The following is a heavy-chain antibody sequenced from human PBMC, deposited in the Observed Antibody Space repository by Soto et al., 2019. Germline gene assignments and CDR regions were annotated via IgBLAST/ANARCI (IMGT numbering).Heavy chain of an antibody. CDR3: ARSHIVVVVAATPAPGGFDY. CDR2: IYYSGST. Sequence: QVQLQESGPGLVKPSQTLSLTCTVSGGSISSGGYYWSWIRQHPGKGLEWIGYIYYSGSTYYHTTLSSRVIISVATSKNQFSLKLSSVAAADTAVYYCARSHIVVVVAATPAPGGFDYWGQGTLVTVSS. CDR1: GGSISSGGYY. J-gene: IGHJ4*02. V-gene: IGHV4-31*03. D-gene: IGHD2-15*01.